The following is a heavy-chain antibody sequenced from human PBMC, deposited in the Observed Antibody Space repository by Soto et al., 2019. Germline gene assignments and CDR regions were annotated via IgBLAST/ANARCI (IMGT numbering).Heavy chain of an antibody. D-gene: IGHD3-10*01. CDR2: IYYSGST. CDR3: ARDREYYYGSGTGMDV. V-gene: IGHV4-31*03. CDR1: GGSISSGGYY. Sequence: SETLSLTCTVSGGSISSGGYYWSWIRQHPGKGLEWIGYIYYSGSTYYNPSLKSRVTISVDTSKNQFSLKLSSVTAADTAVYYCARDREYYYGSGTGMDVWGQGTTVTVS. J-gene: IGHJ6*02.